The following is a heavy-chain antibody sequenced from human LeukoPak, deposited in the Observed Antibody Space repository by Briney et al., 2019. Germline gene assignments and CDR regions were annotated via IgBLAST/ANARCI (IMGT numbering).Heavy chain of an antibody. CDR3: ANTLTSDYYGSGSYYNHGTY. CDR2: VSYDGSKK. J-gene: IGHJ4*02. CDR1: GFTFSSFG. D-gene: IGHD3-10*01. V-gene: IGHV3-30*18. Sequence: RGSLRLSCAASGFTFSSFGMHWVRQAPGKGPEWVAVVSYDGSKKFYGDPVKGRFTISRDNSKNTVYLQMNSLRAEDTALYYCANTLTSDYYGSGSYYNHGTYWGQGTLVTVSS.